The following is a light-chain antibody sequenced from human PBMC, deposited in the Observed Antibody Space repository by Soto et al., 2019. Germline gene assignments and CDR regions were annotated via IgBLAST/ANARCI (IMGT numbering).Light chain of an antibody. Sequence: QSALTQPPSASGSPGQSVTISCTGTSSDVGGYNYVSWYQHHPGKAPKLMIYEVSKRPSGVPDRFSGSKSGNTASLTASGLQAEDEADYYCNSYAGSNNVVFGGGTKLTVL. CDR1: SSDVGGYNY. CDR2: EVS. V-gene: IGLV2-8*01. J-gene: IGLJ2*01. CDR3: NSYAGSNNVV.